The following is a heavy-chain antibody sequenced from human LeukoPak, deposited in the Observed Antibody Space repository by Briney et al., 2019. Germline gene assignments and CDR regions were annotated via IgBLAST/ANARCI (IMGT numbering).Heavy chain of an antibody. Sequence: PSETLSLTCTVSGDSLSNSRHYWSWIRQPAGKALEWIGRIYPSGNTNYNPSLKSRVSISLDTSNNQFSLTLKSVTAADTAMYYCARGRFGELFPFDYWGQGTLVTVSS. D-gene: IGHD3-10*01. V-gene: IGHV4-61*02. CDR2: IYPSGNT. J-gene: IGHJ4*02. CDR3: ARGRFGELFPFDY. CDR1: GDSLSNSRHY.